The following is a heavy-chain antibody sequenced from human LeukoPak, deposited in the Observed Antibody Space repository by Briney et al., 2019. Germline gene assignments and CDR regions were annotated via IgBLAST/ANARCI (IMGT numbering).Heavy chain of an antibody. J-gene: IGHJ4*02. D-gene: IGHD2-2*02. Sequence: GGSLRLLCAASGFTFSTFGVHCVRQAPGKALEWVTFIRYEGSNKYYAHSVKGRFTISRDNSKNTLYLQMNSLRAEDTAVYYCAKGVGGYCSSASCYTGPFDHWGQGTLVTVSS. CDR1: GFTFSTFG. V-gene: IGHV3-30*02. CDR3: AKGVGGYCSSASCYTGPFDH. CDR2: IRYEGSNK.